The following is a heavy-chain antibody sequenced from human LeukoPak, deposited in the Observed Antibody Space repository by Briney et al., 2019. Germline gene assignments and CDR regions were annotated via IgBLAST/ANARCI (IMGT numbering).Heavy chain of an antibody. V-gene: IGHV3-30*02. CDR1: GFTLSGYG. CDR3: AIDGRSGVYLYYFDF. CDR2: VRYDGNHQ. J-gene: IGHJ4*02. Sequence: PGGSLRLSCAASGFTLSGYGMHWVRQAPGKGLEWVAFVRYDGNHQYYADSVEGRFAISSDSSKNTVYLQMNSLRAEDTAVYYCAIDGRSGVYLYYFDFWGQGTLVTVSS. D-gene: IGHD3-10*01.